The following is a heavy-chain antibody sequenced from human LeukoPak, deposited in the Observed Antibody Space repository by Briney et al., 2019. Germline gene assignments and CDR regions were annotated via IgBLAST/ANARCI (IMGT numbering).Heavy chain of an antibody. Sequence: GGSLRLSRAASGFTFSDYWMHWVRQVPGKGLVWVSRINTSGSSTTCADSVKGRFTISRDNAKNTLYLQMDSLRAEDTGVYYCARSNHADDFWGQGTLVTVSS. CDR3: ARSNHADDF. CDR2: INTSGSST. J-gene: IGHJ4*02. D-gene: IGHD1-14*01. CDR1: GFTFSDYW. V-gene: IGHV3-74*03.